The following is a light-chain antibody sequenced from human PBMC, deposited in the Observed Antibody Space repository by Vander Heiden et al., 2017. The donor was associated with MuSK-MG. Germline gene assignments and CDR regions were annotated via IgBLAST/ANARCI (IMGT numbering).Light chain of an antibody. CDR2: DAS. J-gene: IGKJ3*01. Sequence: ERSQGPSSLSASVGDRVTITCQASQDISNYLNWYQQKPGKAPKLLIYDASNLEIGVPSRSSGSVSGTDFTFTISSLQPEDLATYYSQQDDNLLRTFGHGTKVDIK. V-gene: IGKV1-33*01. CDR3: QQDDNLLRT. CDR1: QDISNY.